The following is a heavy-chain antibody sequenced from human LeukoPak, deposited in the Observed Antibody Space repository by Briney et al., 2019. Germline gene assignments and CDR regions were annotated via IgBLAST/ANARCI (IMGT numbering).Heavy chain of an antibody. J-gene: IGHJ6*03. V-gene: IGHV5-51*01. Sequence: GESLKISCKGSGYSFTSYWIGWVRQMPGKGLERMGISYPGDSDTRYSPSFQGQVTISADKSISTAYLQWSSLKASDTAMYYCARQGLLRYFDWLLTEDYYYYYMDVWGKGTTVTVSS. CDR2: SYPGDSDT. D-gene: IGHD3-9*01. CDR3: ARQGLLRYFDWLLTEDYYYYYMDV. CDR1: GYSFTSYW.